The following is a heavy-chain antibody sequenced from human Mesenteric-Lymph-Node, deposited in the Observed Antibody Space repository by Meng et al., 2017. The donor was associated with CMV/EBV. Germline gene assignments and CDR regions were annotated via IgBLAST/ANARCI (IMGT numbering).Heavy chain of an antibody. CDR2: IRYDGSNK. V-gene: IGHV3-30*02. CDR1: GFTFSSYG. D-gene: IGHD6-19*01. J-gene: IGHJ1*01. CDR3: GYSSGWYTDH. Sequence: GESLKISCAASGFTFSSYGMHWVRQAPGKGLEWVAFIRYDGSNKYYADSVKGRFTISRDNSKNSMYLQMNSLRVEDTAVYYCGYSSGWYTDHWGQGTLVTVSS.